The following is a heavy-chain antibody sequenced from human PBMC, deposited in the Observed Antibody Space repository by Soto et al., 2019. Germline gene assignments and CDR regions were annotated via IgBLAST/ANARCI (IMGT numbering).Heavy chain of an antibody. J-gene: IGHJ4*02. CDR1: GYTFTSYA. CDR3: ASAWVVVTAPDY. Sequence: QVQLVQSGAEEKKPGASVKVSCKASGYTFTSYAMHWVRQAPGQRLEWMGWINAGNGNTKYSQKFQGRVTITRDTSASIAWMELSSLRSEDTAGYYCASAWVVVTAPDYWGQGTLVTVSS. CDR2: INAGNGNT. D-gene: IGHD2-21*02. V-gene: IGHV1-3*05.